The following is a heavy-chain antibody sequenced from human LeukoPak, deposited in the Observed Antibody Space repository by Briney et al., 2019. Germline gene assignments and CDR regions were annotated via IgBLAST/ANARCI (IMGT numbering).Heavy chain of an antibody. D-gene: IGHD3-22*01. CDR3: ARDLWLGQRGLFYFEY. Sequence: GSLRLSCAASGFTFSSYSMNWVRQAPGKGLEWVSSISSSSSYIYYADSVKGRFTISRDNAKNSLYLQMNSLRAEDTAVYYCARDLWLGQRGLFYFEYWGQGTPVTVAS. J-gene: IGHJ4*02. CDR1: GFTFSSYS. CDR2: ISSSSSYI. V-gene: IGHV3-21*01.